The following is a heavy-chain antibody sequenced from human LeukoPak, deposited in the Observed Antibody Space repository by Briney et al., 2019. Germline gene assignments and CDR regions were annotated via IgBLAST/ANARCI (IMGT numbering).Heavy chain of an antibody. CDR1: GYTFTSYG. V-gene: IGHV1-18*01. D-gene: IGHD3-22*01. CDR2: ISACNGNT. Sequence: GASVTVSCKASGYTFTSYGISWVRQAPGQGLEWMGWISACNGNTNYAQKLQGRVTMTTDTSTSTAYMELRSLRSDDTAVYYCVMNYYDSSGYYYTTYYYGMDVWGQGTTVTVSS. CDR3: VMNYYDSSGYYYTTYYYGMDV. J-gene: IGHJ6*02.